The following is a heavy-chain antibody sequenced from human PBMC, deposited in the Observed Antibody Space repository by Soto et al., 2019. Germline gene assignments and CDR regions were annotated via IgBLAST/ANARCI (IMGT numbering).Heavy chain of an antibody. CDR3: AHLTTGGFYFDY. V-gene: IGHV2-5*02. Sequence: QITLKESGPTLVKPTQTLTLTCTFSGFSLRNSGVGVGWIPQPPGKALEWLALIYWDDDKRYSPSLKSRLTITKDTSKNQVVLTMTNMDPVDTATYYCAHLTTGGFYFDYWGQGTLVTVSS. CDR1: GFSLRNSGVG. J-gene: IGHJ4*02. CDR2: IYWDDDK. D-gene: IGHD4-17*01.